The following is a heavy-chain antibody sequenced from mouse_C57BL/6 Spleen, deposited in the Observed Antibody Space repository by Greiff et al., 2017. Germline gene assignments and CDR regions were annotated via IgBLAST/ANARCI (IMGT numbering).Heavy chain of an antibody. V-gene: IGHV7-3*01. Sequence: EVQLQESGGGLVQPGGSLSLSCAASGFTFTDYYMSWVRQPPGKALEWLGFIRNKANGYTTEYSASVKGRFTISRDNSQSILYLQMNALRAEDSATYYCARVYYYAMDYWGQGTSVTVSS. CDR3: ARVYYYAMDY. CDR1: GFTFTDYY. CDR2: IRNKANGYTT. J-gene: IGHJ4*01.